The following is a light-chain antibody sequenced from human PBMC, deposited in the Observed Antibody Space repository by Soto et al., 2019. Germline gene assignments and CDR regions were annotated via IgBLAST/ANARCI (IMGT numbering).Light chain of an antibody. CDR1: KIGSKI. Sequence: SYELTQPASVSVAPGQTATVTCGGDKIGSKIVHWYKQRPGQAPVAVVFDATDRSSGIPDRFSASRSGDTATLTISRVDAGDEADYYCQVWASTAEFFVFGSGTKVTVL. CDR3: QVWASTAEFFV. V-gene: IGLV3-21*02. J-gene: IGLJ1*01. CDR2: DAT.